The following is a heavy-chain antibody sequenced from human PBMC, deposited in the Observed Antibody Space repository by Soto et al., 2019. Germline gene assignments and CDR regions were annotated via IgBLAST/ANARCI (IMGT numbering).Heavy chain of an antibody. J-gene: IGHJ4*02. D-gene: IGHD2-15*01. CDR1: GFTFSSYA. CDR2: ISGSGGST. Sequence: GGSLRLSCAASGFTFSSYAMSWVRQAPGKGLEWVSAISGSGGSTYYADSVKGRFTISRDNSKNTLYLQMNSLRAEDTAVYYCAKDIVVVVAATPVLDYWGQGTLVTVSS. V-gene: IGHV3-23*01. CDR3: AKDIVVVVAATPVLDY.